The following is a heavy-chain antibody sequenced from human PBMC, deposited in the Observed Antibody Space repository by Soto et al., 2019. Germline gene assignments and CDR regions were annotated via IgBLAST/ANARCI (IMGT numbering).Heavy chain of an antibody. V-gene: IGHV4-30-2*01. CDR1: GGSFSGYY. D-gene: IGHD4-17*01. CDR3: ARVGDYGDYVFDY. J-gene: IGHJ4*02. CDR2: IYHSGST. Sequence: SETLSLTCAVYGGSFSGYYWSWIRQPPGKGLEWIGYIYHSGSTYYNPSLKSRVTISVDRSKNQFSLKLSSVTAADTAVYYCARVGDYGDYVFDYWGQGTLVTVSS.